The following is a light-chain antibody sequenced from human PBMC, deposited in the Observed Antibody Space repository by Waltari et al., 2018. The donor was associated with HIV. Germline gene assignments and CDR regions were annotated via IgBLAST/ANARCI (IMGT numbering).Light chain of an antibody. CDR3: SSNTDSSTCV. CDR2: EVN. V-gene: IGLV2-14*01. CDR1: ICNNGGFTF. J-gene: IGLJ2*01. Sequence: QSALTQPASVSGSPGQSFTISCTASICNNGGFTFVSWYQQHPGKAPKVIIYEVNNRPSGVSTRFSGSKSGNTASLTISGLQTEDEADYYCSSNTDSSTCVFGGGTKLTVL.